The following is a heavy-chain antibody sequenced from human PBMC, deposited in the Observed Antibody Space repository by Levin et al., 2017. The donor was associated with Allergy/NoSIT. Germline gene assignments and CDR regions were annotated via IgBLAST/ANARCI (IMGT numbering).Heavy chain of an antibody. D-gene: IGHD3-9*01. Sequence: SQTLSLTCAVYGGSFSGFYWSWIRQPPGKGLECIGEINHSGSTDYNPSLKSRVTISLDTSKNQFSLKLSSVTAADTAVYYCARGLIPSLTSYNVFYIWGQVTMVTVSS. J-gene: IGHJ3*02. CDR2: INHSGST. CDR3: ARGLIPSLTSYNVFYI. CDR1: GGSFSGFY. V-gene: IGHV4-34*01.